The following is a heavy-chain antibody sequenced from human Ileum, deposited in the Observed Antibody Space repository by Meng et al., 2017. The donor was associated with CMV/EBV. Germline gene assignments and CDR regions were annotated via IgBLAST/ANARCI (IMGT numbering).Heavy chain of an antibody. CDR3: ARAGAEVTTHFDF. Sequence: QAQLVQSGPELQKPGASVKVSCKASRYNFHIFGMTWVRQAPGQGLEWVGWISAKNGDTRYARKFQGRVTVTTDTSTKTVYMEVRGLRSDDSAVYYCARAGAEVTTHFDFWGQGTLVTVSS. J-gene: IGHJ4*02. V-gene: IGHV1-18*04. CDR1: RYNFHIFG. CDR2: ISAKNGDT. D-gene: IGHD2-21*02.